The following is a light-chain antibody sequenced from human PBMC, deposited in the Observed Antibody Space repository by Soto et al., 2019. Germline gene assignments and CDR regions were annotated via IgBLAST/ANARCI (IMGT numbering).Light chain of an antibody. V-gene: IGKV1-39*01. Sequence: DIQMTQSPSSLSSSVGDIVTITCGSSQSISSYLNWYQQKPGKAPKLLIYAASSLQSGVPSRFSGSGSGTDFTLTISSLQPEDFATYYCQQSYSTPPFTFGPGTKVDI. J-gene: IGKJ3*01. CDR3: QQSYSTPPFT. CDR1: QSISSY. CDR2: AAS.